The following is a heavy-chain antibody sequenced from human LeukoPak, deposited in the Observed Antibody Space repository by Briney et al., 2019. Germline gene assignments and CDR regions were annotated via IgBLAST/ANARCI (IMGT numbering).Heavy chain of an antibody. CDR1: GFTVSSNF. J-gene: IGHJ4*02. Sequence: PAGSLRLSCAASGFTVSSNFMSWVRPAPGKGLEWVSVIYSGGSTYYADSVKGRFTISRDNSKNTLYLQMNSLRVEDTAVYYCALGLVTDYWGQGTLVTVSS. V-gene: IGHV3-66*01. CDR3: ALGLVTDY. D-gene: IGHD3-9*01. CDR2: IYSGGST.